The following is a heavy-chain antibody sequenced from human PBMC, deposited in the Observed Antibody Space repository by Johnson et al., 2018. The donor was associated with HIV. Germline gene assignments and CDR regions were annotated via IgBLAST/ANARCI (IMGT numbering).Heavy chain of an antibody. D-gene: IGHD1-1*01. J-gene: IGHJ3*01. Sequence: MQLVESGGGVVQPGGSLRLSCAASGFTFSSYWMHWVRQAPGKGLVWVSRISSDGSSTYYADSVKGRFTISRDNAKNTMFVQMNSLRAEDTAVYYCARSGPNWAFDFWGQGTMVTVSS. V-gene: IGHV3-74*02. CDR2: ISSDGSST. CDR1: GFTFSSYW. CDR3: ARSGPNWAFDF.